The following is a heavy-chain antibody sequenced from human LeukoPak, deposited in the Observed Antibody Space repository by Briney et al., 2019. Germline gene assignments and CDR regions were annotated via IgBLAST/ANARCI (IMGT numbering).Heavy chain of an antibody. CDR1: GFTFSNYG. Sequence: PGGSLRLSCAASGFTFSNYGMNWVRQAPGKGLEWVSGISGSGGTTYYADSVKGRFTISRDNSKNSLSLQVSSLRAEDTVVYYCAKTNGYYSDWGQGTLVTVSS. J-gene: IGHJ4*02. CDR2: ISGSGGTT. V-gene: IGHV3-23*01. D-gene: IGHD3-22*01. CDR3: AKTNGYYSD.